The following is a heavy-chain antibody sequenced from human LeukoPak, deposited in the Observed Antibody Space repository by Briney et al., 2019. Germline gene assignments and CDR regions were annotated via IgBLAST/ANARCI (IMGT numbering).Heavy chain of an antibody. CDR2: FDPEDGET. CDR1: GYTLTELS. V-gene: IGHV1-24*01. J-gene: IGHJ4*02. CDR3: ATGVRSTNYYVSSGYYLGVFDY. Sequence: ASVKVSCKVSGYTLTELSMHWVRQAPGKGLEWMGGFDPEDGETIYAQKFQGRVTMTEDTSTDTAYMELSSLRSEDTAVYYCATGVRSTNYYVSSGYYLGVFDYWGQGTLVTVSS. D-gene: IGHD3-22*01.